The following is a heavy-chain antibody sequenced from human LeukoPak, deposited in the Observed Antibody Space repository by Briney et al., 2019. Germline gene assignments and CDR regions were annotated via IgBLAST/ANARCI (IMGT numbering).Heavy chain of an antibody. CDR3: VRDHSGWSLDP. J-gene: IGHJ5*02. V-gene: IGHV3-48*03. CDR2: ISDSGRTV. CDR1: GFTLSRYE. Sequence: GGSLRLSCAASGFTLSRYEMNWVRQAPGKGLEWVSYISDSGRTVYNADSVKGRFTISRDSAKNSLYLRMNSLRAEDTAVYYCVRDHSGWSLDPWGQGTLVTVSS. D-gene: IGHD6-19*01.